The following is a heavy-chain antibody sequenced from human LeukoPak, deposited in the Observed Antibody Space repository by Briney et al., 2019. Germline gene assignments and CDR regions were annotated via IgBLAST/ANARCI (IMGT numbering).Heavy chain of an antibody. CDR3: ARHLSSWTEENWFDP. D-gene: IGHD6-13*01. V-gene: IGHV4-39*01. CDR1: GGSISSSSYY. CDR2: IYYSGST. Sequence: SETLSPTCTVSGGSISSSSYYWGWIRQPPGKGLEWIGSIYYSGSTYYNPSLKSRVTISVDTSKNQFSLKLSSVTAADTAVYYCARHLSSWTEENWFDPWGQGTLVTVSS. J-gene: IGHJ5*02.